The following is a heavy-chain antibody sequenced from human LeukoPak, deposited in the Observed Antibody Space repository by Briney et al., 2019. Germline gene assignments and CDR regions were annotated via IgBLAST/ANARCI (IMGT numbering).Heavy chain of an antibody. V-gene: IGHV5-51*01. J-gene: IGHJ4*02. CDR2: IYPGDSDT. CDR3: ARRFTMIVVDSGPSYYFDY. CDR1: GYSFTSYW. Sequence: GESLKISCKGSGYSFTSYWIGWVRQIPGKGLEWMGIIYPGDSDTRYSPSFQGQVTISADKSISTAYLQWSSLKASDTAVYYCARRFTMIVVDSGPSYYFDYWGQGTLVTVSS. D-gene: IGHD3-22*01.